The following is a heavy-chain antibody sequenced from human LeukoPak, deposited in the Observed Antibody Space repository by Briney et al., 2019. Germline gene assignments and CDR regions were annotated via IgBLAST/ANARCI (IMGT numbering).Heavy chain of an antibody. CDR3: ARHSGSGSLSRPFDP. D-gene: IGHD3-10*01. CDR1: GGSFTSGGLY. J-gene: IGHJ5*02. V-gene: IGHV4-39*01. CDR2: IYYTGST. Sequence: SETLSLTCTVSGGSFTSGGLYWGWLRQPPGKGPEWIATIYYTGSTYCNPSLQSRVTISIDTSKNQFSLRLTSVTATDTAVYHCARHSGSGSLSRPFDPWGQGTLVTVSS.